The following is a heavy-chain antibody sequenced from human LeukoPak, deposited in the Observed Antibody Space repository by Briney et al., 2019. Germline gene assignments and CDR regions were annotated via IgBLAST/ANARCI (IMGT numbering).Heavy chain of an antibody. D-gene: IGHD1-26*01. Sequence: QAGGSLRLSCAASGFTFSSYWMHWVRHAPGKGLVWVSRINTDGNSISYADSVRGRFTISRDNAKNTLYLQMNSLRAEDTAVYYCARDWVGATDYWGQGTLVTVSS. CDR1: GFTFSSYW. V-gene: IGHV3-74*01. CDR3: ARDWVGATDY. J-gene: IGHJ4*02. CDR2: INTDGNSI.